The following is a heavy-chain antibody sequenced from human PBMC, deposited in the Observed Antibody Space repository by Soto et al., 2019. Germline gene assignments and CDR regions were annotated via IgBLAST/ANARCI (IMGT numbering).Heavy chain of an antibody. Sequence: VQLVESGGGVVQPGRSLRLSCAASGFTFSSYGMHWVRQAPGKGLEWVAVISYDGSNKYYADSVKGRFTISRDNSKNTLYLQMNSLRAEDTAVYYCAKLGYSSSWYLYYYYGMDVWGQGTTVTVSS. D-gene: IGHD6-13*01. CDR1: GFTFSSYG. CDR2: ISYDGSNK. V-gene: IGHV3-30*18. J-gene: IGHJ6*02. CDR3: AKLGYSSSWYLYYYYGMDV.